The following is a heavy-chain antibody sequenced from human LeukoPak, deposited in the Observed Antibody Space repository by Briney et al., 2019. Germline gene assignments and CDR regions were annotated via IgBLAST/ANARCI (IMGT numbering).Heavy chain of an antibody. CDR1: GFTFSHFW. CDR3: AREDGYCSGGNCYSYFDS. CDR2: IKKTGSET. D-gene: IGHD2-15*01. Sequence: GGSLRLSCAASGFTFSHFWMSWVRQAPGKGLEWVAYIKKTGSETYYVDSVKGRFTITRDNARNSLFLQMYSLRAEDTAVYFCAREDGYCSGGNCYSYFDSWGQGTLVTVSS. J-gene: IGHJ4*02. V-gene: IGHV3-7*01.